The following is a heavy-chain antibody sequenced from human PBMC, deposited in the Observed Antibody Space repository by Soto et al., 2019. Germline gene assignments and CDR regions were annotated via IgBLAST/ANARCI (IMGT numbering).Heavy chain of an antibody. CDR2: ISAYSGNT. Sequence: ASVKVSCKTSGYSFTSYGINWVRQAPGQGLEWMGWISAYSGNTHYAQKLQGRVTMTTDTSTSTAFMELRSLRSDDTAVYYCARDPITIFGVIIITYYGMDVWGQGTTVTVSS. CDR1: GYSFTSYG. V-gene: IGHV1-18*04. D-gene: IGHD3-3*01. J-gene: IGHJ6*02. CDR3: ARDPITIFGVIIITYYGMDV.